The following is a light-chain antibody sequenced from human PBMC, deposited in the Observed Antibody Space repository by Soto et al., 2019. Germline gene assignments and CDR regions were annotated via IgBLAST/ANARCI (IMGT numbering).Light chain of an antibody. CDR3: AAWDGSLRAWV. V-gene: IGLV1-47*01. CDR2: RNN. CDR1: SSNIGNNY. Sequence: QSVLTQPPSASGTPGPRVTISCSGSSSNIGNNYVYWYQHLPGTAPKLLIYRNNQRPSGVPDLFSGAKSGTSASLAISGLRSEDEADYYCAAWDGSLRAWVFGGGTKLTVL. J-gene: IGLJ3*02.